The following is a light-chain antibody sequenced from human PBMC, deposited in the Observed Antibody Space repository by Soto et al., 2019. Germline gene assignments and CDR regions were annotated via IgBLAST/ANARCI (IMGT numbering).Light chain of an antibody. CDR3: SSYTSSSTRV. V-gene: IGLV2-14*01. CDR2: EVS. CDR1: SSDVGGYNY. Sequence: QSALTQPASVSGSPGQSITISCTGTSSDVGGYNYVSWYQQHPGKAPKLMIYEVSNRHSGVSNRFSGSKSGNTASLTIYGLQAEDEADYYCSSYTSSSTRVFGVGTKLTVL. J-gene: IGLJ3*02.